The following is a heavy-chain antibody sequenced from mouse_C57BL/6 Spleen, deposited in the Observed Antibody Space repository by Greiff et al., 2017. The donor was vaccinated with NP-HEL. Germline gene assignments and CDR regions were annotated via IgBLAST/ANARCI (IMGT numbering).Heavy chain of an antibody. CDR3: ARDPDYDPYAMDY. D-gene: IGHD2-4*01. Sequence: EVKVEESGPGLVKPSQSLSLTCSVTGYSITSGYYWNWIRQFPGNTLEWMGYISYDGSNNYNPSLKNRISITRDTSKNQFFLKLNSVTTEDTATYYCARDPDYDPYAMDYWGQGTSVTVSS. CDR2: ISYDGSN. V-gene: IGHV3-6*01. CDR1: GYSITSGYY. J-gene: IGHJ4*01.